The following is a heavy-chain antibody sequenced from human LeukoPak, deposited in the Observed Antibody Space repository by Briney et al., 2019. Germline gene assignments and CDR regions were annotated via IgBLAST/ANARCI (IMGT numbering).Heavy chain of an antibody. D-gene: IGHD3-22*01. CDR2: ISETSIYI. Sequence: GGSLRLSCAGSGFTFSSYTMNWVRHAPGKGLEWGSSISETSIYINYADSVKGRFTISRDNAKYSLYLQMTSLRAEDTAVYYCARSYYDSSGYPHSDLDYWGQGTLVTVSS. CDR3: ARSYYDSSGYPHSDLDY. V-gene: IGHV3-21*01. J-gene: IGHJ4*02. CDR1: GFTFSSYT.